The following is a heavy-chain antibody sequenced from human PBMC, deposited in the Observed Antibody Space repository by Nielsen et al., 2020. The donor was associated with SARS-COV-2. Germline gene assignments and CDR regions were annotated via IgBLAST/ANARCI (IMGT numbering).Heavy chain of an antibody. Sequence: ASVKVSCKASGYTFTSYYMHWVGQATGQGREWMGIINPSGGSTSYAQKFQGRVTMTRDTSTSTVYMELSSLRSEDTAVYYCARESVVVIFGVVITYGIDVWGQGTTVTVSS. CDR2: INPSGGST. V-gene: IGHV1-46*01. J-gene: IGHJ6*02. CDR1: GYTFTSYY. CDR3: ARESVVVIFGVVITYGIDV. D-gene: IGHD3-3*01.